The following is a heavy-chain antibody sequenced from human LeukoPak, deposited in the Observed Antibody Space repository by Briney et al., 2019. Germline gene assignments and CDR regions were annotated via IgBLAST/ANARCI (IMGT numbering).Heavy chain of an antibody. D-gene: IGHD3-10*01. CDR3: ARLGSGSYLQT. Sequence: SETLSLTCAVYGGSFSGYYWSWIRQPPGKGLEWIGEINHSGSTNYNPSLKSRVTISVDKSKNQFSLKLSSVTAADTAVYYCARLGSGSYLQTWGQGTLVTVSS. V-gene: IGHV4-34*01. CDR1: GGSFSGYY. J-gene: IGHJ4*02. CDR2: INHSGST.